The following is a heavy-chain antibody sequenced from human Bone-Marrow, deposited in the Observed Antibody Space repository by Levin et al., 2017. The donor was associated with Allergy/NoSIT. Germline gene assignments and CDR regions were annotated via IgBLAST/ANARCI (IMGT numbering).Heavy chain of an antibody. Sequence: PGGSLRLSCAASGFTFSSYAMSWVRQAPGKGLEWVSVISGSGGNTYYADSVKGRFTISRDNSKNTLYLQMNSLRAEDTALYYCAKHEGSLSVRGVIITAIHFDSWGQGTLVTVSS. D-gene: IGHD3-10*02. V-gene: IGHV3-23*01. CDR1: GFTFSSYA. CDR3: AKHEGSLSVRGVIITAIHFDS. CDR2: ISGSGGNT. J-gene: IGHJ4*02.